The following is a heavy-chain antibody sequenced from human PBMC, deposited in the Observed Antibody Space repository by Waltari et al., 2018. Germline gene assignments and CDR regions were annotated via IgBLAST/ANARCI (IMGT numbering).Heavy chain of an antibody. D-gene: IGHD1-26*01. CDR2: INHSGFN. V-gene: IGHV4-34*01. Sequence: QVRLQQWGAGLLKPSETLSLTCAVYGAPFSDYFWTWIRQPPGKGLEWIGEINHSGFNNYNPSLKGRATISVDTSTNQFSLSLNSVTVADTAVYYCATGVRAAWELLGFWSQGTLVSISS. CDR3: ATGVRAAWELLGF. J-gene: IGHJ1*01. CDR1: GAPFSDYF.